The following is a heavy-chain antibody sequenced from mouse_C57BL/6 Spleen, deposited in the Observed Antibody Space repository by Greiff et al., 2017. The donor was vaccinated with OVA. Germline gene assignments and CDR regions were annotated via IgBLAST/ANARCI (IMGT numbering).Heavy chain of an antibody. CDR1: GYAFTNYL. CDR3: ARERVYYDGYVYAMDY. CDR2: INPGSGGT. J-gene: IGHJ4*01. V-gene: IGHV1-54*01. Sequence: VQLQQSGAELVRPGTSVKVSCKASGYAFTNYLIEWVKQRPGQGLEWIGVINPGSGGTNYNEKFKGKATLTADKSSSTAYMQLSSLTSEDSAVYFCARERVYYDGYVYAMDYWGQGTSVTVSS. D-gene: IGHD2-3*01.